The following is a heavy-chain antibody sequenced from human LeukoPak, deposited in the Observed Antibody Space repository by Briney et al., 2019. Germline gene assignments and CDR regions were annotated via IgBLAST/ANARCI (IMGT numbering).Heavy chain of an antibody. CDR3: ATGSQPGTTFDY. CDR1: GFTFNDYP. V-gene: IGHV3-43*02. J-gene: IGHJ4*02. D-gene: IGHD1-14*01. Sequence: GGSLRLSCAASGFTFNDYPMHWVRQAPGKGLEWVSLISGDGGVTYYADSVKGRFTISRDSSKNSLYLQMNSLRLEDTALYYCATGSQPGTTFDYWGQGTLVTASS. CDR2: ISGDGGVT.